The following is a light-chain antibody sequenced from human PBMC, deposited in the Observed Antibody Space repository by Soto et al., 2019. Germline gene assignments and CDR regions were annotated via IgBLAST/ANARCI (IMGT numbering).Light chain of an antibody. V-gene: IGLV2-14*01. Sequence: QSALTQPASVSGSPGQSITISCTGTSSDVGGYNYVSWYQQHPGNAPKLMIYDVSNRPSGVSNRFSGSKSGNTASLTISGVQSEDAAEDDCSSDTSSSTVVFGGGTKLTDL. CDR1: SSDVGGYNY. CDR3: SSDTSSSTVV. J-gene: IGLJ2*01. CDR2: DVS.